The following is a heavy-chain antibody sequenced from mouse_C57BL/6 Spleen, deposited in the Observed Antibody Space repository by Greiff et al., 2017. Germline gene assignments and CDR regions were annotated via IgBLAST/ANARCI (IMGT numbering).Heavy chain of an antibody. CDR1: GYAFSSSW. V-gene: IGHV1-82*01. D-gene: IGHD2-4*01. J-gene: IGHJ4*01. CDR2: IYPGDGDT. Sequence: VQLQQSGPELVKPGASVKISCKASGYAFSSSWMNWVKQRPGKGLEWIGRIYPGDGDTNYNGKFKGKATLTADKSSSTAYMQLSSLTSEDSAVYFCARLEAYDYYEEGGMDYWGQGTSVTVSS. CDR3: ARLEAYDYYEEGGMDY.